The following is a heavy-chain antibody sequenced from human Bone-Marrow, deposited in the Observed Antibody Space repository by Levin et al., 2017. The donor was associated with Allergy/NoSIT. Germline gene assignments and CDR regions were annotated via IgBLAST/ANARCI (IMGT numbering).Heavy chain of an antibody. D-gene: IGHD3-10*01. V-gene: IGHV4-30-4*01. Sequence: SETLSLTCSVSGASITSGDHYWSWIRQSPGKGLEWIGYIYYNGSTYYNPSLMTRITISLDPSKNHFSLKLRSVTVADTAVYYCASLSYYYGAGTHPDEDYWGQGALVIVSS. J-gene: IGHJ4*02. CDR3: ASLSYYYGAGTHPDEDY. CDR2: IYYNGST. CDR1: GASITSGDHY.